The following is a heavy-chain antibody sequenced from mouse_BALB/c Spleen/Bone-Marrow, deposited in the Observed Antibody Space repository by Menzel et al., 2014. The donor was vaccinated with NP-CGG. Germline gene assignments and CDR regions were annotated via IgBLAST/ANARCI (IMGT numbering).Heavy chain of an antibody. CDR2: IWAGGST. J-gene: IGHJ4*01. CDR1: GFSLTSYG. CDR3: ARDPITTEPMDY. D-gene: IGHD1-1*01. V-gene: IGHV2-9*02. Sequence: VKLVESGPGLVAPSQSLSIPCTVSGFSLTSYGVHWVRQPPGKGLEWLGVIWAGGSTNYNSALMSRLSISKDNSKSQVFLKMNSLQTDDTAMYYCARDPITTEPMDYWGQGTSVTVSS.